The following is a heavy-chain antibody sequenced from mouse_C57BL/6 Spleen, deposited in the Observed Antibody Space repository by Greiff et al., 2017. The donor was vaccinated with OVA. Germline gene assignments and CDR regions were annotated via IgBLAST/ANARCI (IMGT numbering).Heavy chain of an antibody. CDR2: IYPRSGNT. CDR1: GYTFTSYG. D-gene: IGHD1-1*01. Sequence: VQLQQSGAELARPGASVKLSCKASGYTFTSYGISWVKQRTGQGLEWIGEIYPRSGNTYYNEKCKGKATLTADKSSSTAYMELRSLTSEDSAVYFCARGITTVVAPRFDYWGQGTTLTVSS. J-gene: IGHJ2*01. CDR3: ARGITTVVAPRFDY. V-gene: IGHV1-81*01.